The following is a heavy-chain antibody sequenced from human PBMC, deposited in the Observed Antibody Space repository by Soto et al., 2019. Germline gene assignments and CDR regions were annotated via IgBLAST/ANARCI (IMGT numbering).Heavy chain of an antibody. V-gene: IGHV4-34*01. Sequence: QVQLQQWGAGLFKPSETLSLTCAVYGGSFSGYYWSWIRQPPGKGLEWIGEINHSGSTNYNPSLKSRVTISVDTSKNQFSLKLSSVTAADTAVYYCASRFLEGSGDYWGQGTLVTVSS. J-gene: IGHJ4*02. CDR3: ASRFLEGSGDY. D-gene: IGHD3-3*01. CDR2: INHSGST. CDR1: GGSFSGYY.